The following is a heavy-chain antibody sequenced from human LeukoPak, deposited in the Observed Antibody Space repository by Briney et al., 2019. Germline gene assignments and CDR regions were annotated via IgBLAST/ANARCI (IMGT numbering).Heavy chain of an antibody. V-gene: IGHV1-46*01. CDR1: GYTFTSYY. J-gene: IGHJ3*02. Sequence: ASVKVSCKASGYTFTSYYMHWVRQAPGQGLEWMGIINPSGGSTSYAQKFQGRVTMARDMSTSTVYMELSSLRSEDTAVYYCARDGDTDAFDIWGQGTMVTVSS. CDR2: INPSGGST. D-gene: IGHD4-17*01. CDR3: ARDGDTDAFDI.